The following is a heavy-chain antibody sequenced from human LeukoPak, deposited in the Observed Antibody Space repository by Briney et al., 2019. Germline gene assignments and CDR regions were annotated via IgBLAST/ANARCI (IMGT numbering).Heavy chain of an antibody. V-gene: IGHV3-11*01. Sequence: GGPLRLSCAASGFTFSDYYMSWIRQAPGKGLEWVSYISSSGSTIYYADSVKGRFTISRDNAKNSLYLQMNSLRAEDTAVYYCAREVPDCGGDCYNFDYWGQGTLVTVSS. CDR3: AREVPDCGGDCYNFDY. J-gene: IGHJ4*02. D-gene: IGHD2-21*02. CDR2: ISSSGSTI. CDR1: GFTFSDYY.